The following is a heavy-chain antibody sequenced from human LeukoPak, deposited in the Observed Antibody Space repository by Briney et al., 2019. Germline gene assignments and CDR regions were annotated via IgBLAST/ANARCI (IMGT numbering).Heavy chain of an antibody. CDR2: ISSSSSYI. V-gene: IGHV3-21*01. CDR1: GFTFSSYE. Sequence: GGSLRLSCAASGFTFSSYEMNWVRQAPGKGLEWVSSISSSSSYIYYADSVKGRFTISRDNAKNSLYLQMNSLRAEDTAVYYCARALGENCGGDCYSGVVDYWGQGTLVTVSS. D-gene: IGHD2-21*02. J-gene: IGHJ4*02. CDR3: ARALGENCGGDCYSGVVDY.